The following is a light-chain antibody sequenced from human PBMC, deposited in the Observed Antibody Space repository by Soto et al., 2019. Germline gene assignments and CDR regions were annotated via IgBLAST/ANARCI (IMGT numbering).Light chain of an antibody. J-gene: IGKJ1*01. CDR1: QSVSSSY. Sequence: IVLTQYPGILSLSPGERATLSCRASQSVSSSYLAWYQQKPGQAPRLLIYGASSRATGIPDRFSGSGSGTDFTLTISRLEPEDFAVYYCQQYGSSPLTFGQGTKVDIK. CDR3: QQYGSSPLT. V-gene: IGKV3-20*01. CDR2: GAS.